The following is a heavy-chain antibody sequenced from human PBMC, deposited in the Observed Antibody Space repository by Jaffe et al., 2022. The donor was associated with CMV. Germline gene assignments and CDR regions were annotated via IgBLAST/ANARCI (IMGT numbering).Heavy chain of an antibody. J-gene: IGHJ4*02. CDR1: GGSISSSSYY. V-gene: IGHV4-39*01. CDR2: IYYSGST. D-gene: IGHD3-9*01. Sequence: QLQLQESGPGLVKPSETLSLTCTVSGGSISSSSYYWGWIRQPPGKGLEWIGSIYYSGSTYYNPSLKSRVTISVDTSKNQFSLKLSSVTAADTAVYYCARHPRLRYFDTYYFDYWGQGTLVTVSS. CDR3: ARHPRLRYFDTYYFDY.